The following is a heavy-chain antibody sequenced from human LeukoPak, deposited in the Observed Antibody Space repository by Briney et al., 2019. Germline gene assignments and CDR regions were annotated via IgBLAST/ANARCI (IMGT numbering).Heavy chain of an antibody. Sequence: SETLSLTCTVSGGSISSSSYYWGWIRQPPGKGLEWIGSIYYSGSTYYNPSLKSRVTISVDTSKNQFSLKLSSVTAADTAVYYCARVVVVAARTPRHFDYWGQGTLVTVSS. CDR3: ARVVVVAARTPRHFDY. CDR2: IYYSGST. D-gene: IGHD2-15*01. V-gene: IGHV4-39*07. CDR1: GGSISSSSYY. J-gene: IGHJ4*02.